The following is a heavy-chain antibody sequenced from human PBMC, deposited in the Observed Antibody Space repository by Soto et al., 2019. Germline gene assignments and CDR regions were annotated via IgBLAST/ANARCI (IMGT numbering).Heavy chain of an antibody. J-gene: IGHJ3*02. CDR1: GFTFSSYW. CDR3: AREGRKELGDAFDI. CDR2: IKQDGSEK. D-gene: IGHD1-26*01. V-gene: IGHV3-7*03. Sequence: EVQLVESGGGLVQPGGSLRLSCAASGFTFSSYWMSWVRQAPGKGLEWVANIKQDGSEKYYVDSVKGRFTISRDNAKNSLYLQMNSLRAEDTAVYYCAREGRKELGDAFDIWGQGTMVTVSS.